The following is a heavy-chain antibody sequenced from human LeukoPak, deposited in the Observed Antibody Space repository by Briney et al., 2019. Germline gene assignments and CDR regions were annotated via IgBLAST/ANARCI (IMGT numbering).Heavy chain of an antibody. V-gene: IGHV4-34*01. D-gene: IGHD3-10*01. J-gene: IGHJ4*02. Sequence: IPSETLSLTCAVYGGSFGGYYWSWIRQPPGKGLEWIGEINHSGSTNYNPSLKSRVTISVDTSKNQFSLKLSSVTAADTAVYYCARGRGVVTLYYFDYWGQGTLVTVSS. CDR2: INHSGST. CDR3: ARGRGVVTLYYFDY. CDR1: GGSFGGYY.